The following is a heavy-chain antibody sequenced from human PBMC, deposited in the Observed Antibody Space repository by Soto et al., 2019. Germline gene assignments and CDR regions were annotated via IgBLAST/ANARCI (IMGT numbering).Heavy chain of an antibody. Sequence: GGSLRLSCVASGFTFSNAWMTWVRQAPGKGLEWVGRTKSNSDGGTTYYAAPVEGRFTISRDDSTNTVFLQMNSLKTEDTAVYYCTTTGTIDYWGQGTLVTVSS. V-gene: IGHV3-15*01. CDR1: GFTFSNAW. D-gene: IGHD1-1*01. J-gene: IGHJ4*02. CDR2: TKSNSDGGTT. CDR3: TTTGTIDY.